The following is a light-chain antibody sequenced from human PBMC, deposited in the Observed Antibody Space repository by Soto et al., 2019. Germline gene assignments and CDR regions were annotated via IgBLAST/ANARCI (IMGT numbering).Light chain of an antibody. CDR3: QQYNSYSLT. CDR2: DAS. CDR1: QSISSW. Sequence: DIPMTQSPSTLSASVGDRVTITCRASQSISSWLAWYQQKPGKAPKLLIYDASSLEGGVPSRFTGSGSGTEFTLTISSLQPDDFATYYCQQYNSYSLTFGGGTKVEIK. J-gene: IGKJ4*01. V-gene: IGKV1-5*01.